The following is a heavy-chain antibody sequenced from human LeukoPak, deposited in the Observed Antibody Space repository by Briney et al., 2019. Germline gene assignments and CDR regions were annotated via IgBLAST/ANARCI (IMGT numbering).Heavy chain of an antibody. Sequence: ASVKVSCKASGYTFTGYYMHWVRQAPGQGLEWMGWINPNSGGTNYAQKFQGRVTMTRDTSISTAYMELSRLISDDTAVYYCASLYDSSGYYSDYWGQGTLVTVSS. CDR3: ASLYDSSGYYSDY. V-gene: IGHV1-2*02. CDR2: INPNSGGT. J-gene: IGHJ4*02. CDR1: GYTFTGYY. D-gene: IGHD3-22*01.